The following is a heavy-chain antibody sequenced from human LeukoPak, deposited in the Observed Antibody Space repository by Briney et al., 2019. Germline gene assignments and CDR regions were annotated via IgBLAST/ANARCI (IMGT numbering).Heavy chain of an antibody. CDR3: ARVGQRYDSLTGYSNQNWFDP. D-gene: IGHD3-9*01. CDR2: IHYSGST. J-gene: IGHJ5*02. V-gene: IGHV4-59*01. CDR1: GGSISGYY. Sequence: SETLSLTCTVSGGSISGYYWSWIRQPPGKGLEWIGYIHYSGSTNHNPSLKSRVNISVDTSKNQFSLELSSVTAEGTAVYYCARVGQRYDSLTGYSNQNWFDPWGQGTLVTVSS.